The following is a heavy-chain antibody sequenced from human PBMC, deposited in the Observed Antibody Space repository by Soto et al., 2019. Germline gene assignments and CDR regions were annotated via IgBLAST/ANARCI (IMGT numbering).Heavy chain of an antibody. CDR2: IDPSDSFT. J-gene: IGHJ6*02. D-gene: IGHD2-15*01. V-gene: IGHV5-10-1*01. CDR1: GYSFTSYW. Sequence: CKGSGYSFTSYWITWVRQMPGKGLEWMGRIDPSDSFTNYRPSFQGHVTISADKSISTAYLQWSSLKASDTAMYYCARTVVTPNYYYGMDVWGQGTTVTVSS. CDR3: ARTVVTPNYYYGMDV.